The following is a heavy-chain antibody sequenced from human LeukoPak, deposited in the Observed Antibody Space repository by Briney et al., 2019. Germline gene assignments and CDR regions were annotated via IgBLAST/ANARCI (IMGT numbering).Heavy chain of an antibody. V-gene: IGHV1-18*01. CDR3: ARGLDCSSTSCLPYWYFDL. J-gene: IGHJ2*01. CDR1: GCTFTSYG. CDR2: INAYNGNT. D-gene: IGHD2-2*01. Sequence: ASVKVSCKASGCTFTSYGISWVRQAPGQGLEWMGWINAYNGNTNYAQKLQGRVTMTTDTSTSTAYMELRSLRSDDTAVYYCARGLDCSSTSCLPYWYFDLWGRGTLVTVSS.